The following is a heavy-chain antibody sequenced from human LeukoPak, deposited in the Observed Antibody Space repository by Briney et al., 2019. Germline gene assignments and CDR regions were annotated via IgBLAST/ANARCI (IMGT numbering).Heavy chain of an antibody. D-gene: IGHD1-20*01. CDR3: ARDRITGATRDNYYYYMDV. J-gene: IGHJ6*03. CDR1: GGSISSYY. CDR2: IYTSGST. Sequence: SETLSLTCTVSGGSISSYYWSWIRQPPGKGLEWIGRIYTSGSTNYNPSLKSRVTISVDTSKNQFSLRLSSVTAADAAVYYCARDRITGATRDNYYYYMDVWGKGTMVTVSS. V-gene: IGHV4-4*08.